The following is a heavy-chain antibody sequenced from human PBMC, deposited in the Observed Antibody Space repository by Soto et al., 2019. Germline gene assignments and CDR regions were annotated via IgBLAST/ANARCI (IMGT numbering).Heavy chain of an antibody. Sequence: SGGSLRLSCAASGFTFSSYEMNWVRQAPGKGLEWVSYISSSGSTVYYADSVKGRFTISRDNAKNSLYLQMNSLRAEDTAVYYCARAVGGSEHWFDPRRQRTLVTICS. D-gene: IGHD3-16*01. V-gene: IGHV3-48*03. CDR2: ISSSGSTV. CDR1: GFTFSSYE. J-gene: IGHJ5*02. CDR3: ARAVGGSEHWFDP.